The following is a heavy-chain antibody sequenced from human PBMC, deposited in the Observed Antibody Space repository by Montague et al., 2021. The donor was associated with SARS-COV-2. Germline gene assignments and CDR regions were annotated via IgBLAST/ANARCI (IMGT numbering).Heavy chain of an antibody. D-gene: IGHD6-13*01. CDR2: IDWDDDK. J-gene: IGHJ3*02. CDR3: ARTSIPAAGTAFDI. CDR1: GFSLSTSGMY. V-gene: IGHV2-70*11. Sequence: PALVKPTQTLTLTCTFSGFSLSTSGMYVSWIRQPPGKALEWLARIDWDDDKYYSTSLKTRLTISKDTSKNQVVLTMTNMDPVDTATHYCARTSIPAAGTAFDIWGQGTMVTVSS.